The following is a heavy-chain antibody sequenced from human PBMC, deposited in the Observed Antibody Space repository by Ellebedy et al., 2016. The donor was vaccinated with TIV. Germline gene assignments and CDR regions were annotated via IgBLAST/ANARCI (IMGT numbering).Heavy chain of an antibody. J-gene: IGHJ4*02. CDR2: IKQDGSEK. CDR3: ARVEGGYNKFLYFDY. D-gene: IGHD5-24*01. CDR1: GFTFSSYW. V-gene: IGHV3-7*01. Sequence: GESLKISCAASGFTFSSYWMSWVRQAPGKGLEWVANIKQDGSEKYYVDSVKGRFTISRDNSKNTLYLQMNSLRAEDTAVYYCARVEGGYNKFLYFDYWGQGTLVTVSS.